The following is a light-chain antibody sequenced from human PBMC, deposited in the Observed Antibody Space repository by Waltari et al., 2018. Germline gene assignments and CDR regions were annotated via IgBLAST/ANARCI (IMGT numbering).Light chain of an antibody. CDR1: QSISSN. Sequence: DILMTRSPAALSVSPGERATFSCRASQSISSNLAWYQQKPGQAPRLLIFDASTRATGVPARFRGSGSGTEFTLTISSLQSEDSAIYYCQQYNRWPPLTFGGGTKVEIK. V-gene: IGKV3-15*01. CDR2: DAS. J-gene: IGKJ4*01. CDR3: QQYNRWPPLT.